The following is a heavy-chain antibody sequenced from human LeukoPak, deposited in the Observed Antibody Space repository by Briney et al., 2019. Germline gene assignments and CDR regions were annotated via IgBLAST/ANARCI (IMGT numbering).Heavy chain of an antibody. CDR1: GGTFSSYA. Sequence: SVKVSCKASGGTFSSYAISWVRQAPGQGLEWMGRIIPILGIANYAQKFQGRVTITADKSTSTAYMELSSLRSEDTAVYYCARVYGSGSTYYYYYYGMDVWGQGTTVTVSS. CDR3: ARVYGSGSTYYYYYYGMDV. CDR2: IIPILGIA. J-gene: IGHJ6*02. V-gene: IGHV1-69*04. D-gene: IGHD3-10*01.